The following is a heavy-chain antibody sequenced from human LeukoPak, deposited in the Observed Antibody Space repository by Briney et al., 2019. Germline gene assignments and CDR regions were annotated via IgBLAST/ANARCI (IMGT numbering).Heavy chain of an antibody. D-gene: IGHD6-19*01. J-gene: IGHJ4*02. V-gene: IGHV4-59*08. CDR2: IYYSGST. CDR3: ARQLRGEAVAGHLQPFDY. CDR1: GGSISSYD. Sequence: SETLSLTCTVSGGSISSYDGNWIRHPPCKGLEWVGYIYYSGSTNYTPSLQSRVTISVDPSQNQFSLKLSSVTAAATAVYFCARQLRGEAVAGHLQPFDYWGQGTLVTVSS.